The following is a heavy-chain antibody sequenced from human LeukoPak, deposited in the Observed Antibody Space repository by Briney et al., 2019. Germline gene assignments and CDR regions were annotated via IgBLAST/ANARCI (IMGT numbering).Heavy chain of an antibody. CDR2: ISSRGSTI. D-gene: IGHD3-22*01. V-gene: IGHV3-48*03. Sequence: GGSLRLSCAASGFTFSSYEMNWVRQAPGKGLDWVSYISSRGSTIYYADSVKGRFTISRDNAKNSLYLQMNSLRAEDTAVYYCARRTYYYDSSGQYYYYMDVWGKGTTVTVSS. J-gene: IGHJ6*03. CDR3: ARRTYYYDSSGQYYYYMDV. CDR1: GFTFSSYE.